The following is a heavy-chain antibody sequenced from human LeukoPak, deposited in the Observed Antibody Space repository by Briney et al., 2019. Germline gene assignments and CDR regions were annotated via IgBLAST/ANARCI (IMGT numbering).Heavy chain of an antibody. Sequence: SETLSLTCAVSGGSISSHYWSWIRQPPGKGLEWIGYIYYSGSTNYNPSLKSRVTISVDTSKNQFSLKLSSVTAADTAVYYCARLLGYCSSTSCQDYWGQGTLVTVSS. CDR1: GGSISSHY. CDR2: IYYSGST. V-gene: IGHV4-59*11. D-gene: IGHD2-2*01. CDR3: ARLLGYCSSTSCQDY. J-gene: IGHJ4*02.